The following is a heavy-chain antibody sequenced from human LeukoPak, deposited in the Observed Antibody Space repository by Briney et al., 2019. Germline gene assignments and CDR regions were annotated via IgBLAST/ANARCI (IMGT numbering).Heavy chain of an antibody. CDR1: GFTFSNYW. CDR2: ISPDGSTT. J-gene: IGHJ5*02. CDR3: AREINKWFDP. Sequence: GGSLRLSCAASGFTFSNYWMFWVRQAPGKGLVWVSRISPDGSTTKNADSVKGRFTISRDNARSTLFLQLNSLRAEDTAVYYCAREINKWFDPWGQGTLVTVSS. V-gene: IGHV3-74*03.